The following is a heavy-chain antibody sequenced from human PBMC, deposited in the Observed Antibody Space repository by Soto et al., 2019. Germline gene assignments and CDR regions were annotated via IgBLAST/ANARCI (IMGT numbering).Heavy chain of an antibody. CDR3: ARDSLALFDS. V-gene: IGHV4-61*01. J-gene: IGHJ4*02. D-gene: IGHD5-12*01. CDR1: DGSVSSGSYY. CDR2: IYSSGSI. Sequence: PSETLSLTCTVSDGSVSSGSYYWTWIRQPPGKGLEWIGYIYSSGSILYNPSLKSRVIISVDTSMNQFSLKLSSVTAADTAVYYCARDSLALFDSWGQGTLVTVSS.